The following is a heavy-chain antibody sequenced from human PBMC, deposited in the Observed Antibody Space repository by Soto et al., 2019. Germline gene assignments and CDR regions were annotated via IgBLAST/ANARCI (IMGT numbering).Heavy chain of an antibody. D-gene: IGHD3-10*01. Sequence: QMQLVQSGPEVKKPGTSVKVSCKASGFTFTSSAVQWVRQARGQRLEWIGWIVVGSGNTNYAQKFQERVTITRDMYTSTAYMELSSLRSEDTAVYYCAAEESAGYYYYYGMDVWGQGTTVTVSS. CDR1: GFTFTSSA. CDR3: AAEESAGYYYYYGMDV. J-gene: IGHJ6*02. V-gene: IGHV1-58*01. CDR2: IVVGSGNT.